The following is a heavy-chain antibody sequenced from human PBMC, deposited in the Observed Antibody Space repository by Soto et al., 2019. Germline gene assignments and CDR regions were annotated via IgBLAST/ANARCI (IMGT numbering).Heavy chain of an antibody. CDR2: IYYSGST. V-gene: IGHV4-30-4*01. CDR1: GGSISSCDYY. CDR3: ACLGPLYYD. D-gene: IGHD3-10*01. Sequence: PSETLSLTCSVSGGSISSCDYYWSWIRHPPGKGLDWIGNIYYSGSTCYNPSLKSRVTISVDTSKNQFSLKLSSVTAADTAVYYCACLGPLYYDWGQGTMVTVSS. J-gene: IGHJ3*01.